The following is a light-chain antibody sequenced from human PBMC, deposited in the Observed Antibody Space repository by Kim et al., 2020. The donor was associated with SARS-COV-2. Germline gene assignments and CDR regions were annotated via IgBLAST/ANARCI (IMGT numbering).Light chain of an antibody. CDR2: HNN. J-gene: IGLJ2*01. CDR3: AAWDDSLNGLV. CDR1: SSNIGRNT. Sequence: GQRVTISCSGSSSNIGRNTVNWYQQFPGTAPKLLIYHNNQRPSGVPDRFSGSKSGTSASLAISGLQSDDESDYYCAAWDDSLNGLVFGGGTQLTVL. V-gene: IGLV1-44*01.